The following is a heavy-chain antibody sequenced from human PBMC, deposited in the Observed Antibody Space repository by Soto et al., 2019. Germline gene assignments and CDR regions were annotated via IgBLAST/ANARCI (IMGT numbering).Heavy chain of an antibody. V-gene: IGHV4-4*07. J-gene: IGHJ4*02. CDR1: GGSISSYD. Sequence: SETLSLTGTVSGGSISSYDWSWIRQPAGKGLEWIGRIYTSGSTNYNPYLKSRVTMSVDTSKNQFSLKLSSVTAADTAVYYCARATPAGPFDYWGQGTLVTVYS. CDR2: IYTSGST. D-gene: IGHD6-25*01. CDR3: ARATPAGPFDY.